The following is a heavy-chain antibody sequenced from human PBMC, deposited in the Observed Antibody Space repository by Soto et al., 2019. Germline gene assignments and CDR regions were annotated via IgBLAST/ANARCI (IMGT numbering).Heavy chain of an antibody. D-gene: IGHD3-3*01. CDR2: ISAYNGNT. J-gene: IGHJ5*02. V-gene: IGHV1-18*01. Sequence: ASVKVSCKASGYTFTSYGISWVRQATGQGLEWMGWISAYNGNTNYAQKLQGRVTMTTDTSTSTAYMELRSLRSDDTAVYYCARDPHRSTIFGVVQGWFDPWGQGTLVTVSS. CDR1: GYTFTSYG. CDR3: ARDPHRSTIFGVVQGWFDP.